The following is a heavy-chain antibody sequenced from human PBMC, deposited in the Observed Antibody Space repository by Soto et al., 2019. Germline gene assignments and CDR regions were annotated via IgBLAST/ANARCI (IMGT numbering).Heavy chain of an antibody. CDR3: AMVDNYVTTTPQDV. D-gene: IGHD3-16*01. CDR1: GYIFVNYG. Sequence: QVQLVQSGDEVKKPGASVKVSCKASGYIFVNYGIAWVRQAPGQGLEWMGWISPYTGNTHSASKVQGRLTMTTDTSNSKAYMELGSLTSEDTAVYYCAMVDNYVTTTPQDVWGQGTTVTVSS. J-gene: IGHJ6*02. CDR2: ISPYTGNT. V-gene: IGHV1-18*01.